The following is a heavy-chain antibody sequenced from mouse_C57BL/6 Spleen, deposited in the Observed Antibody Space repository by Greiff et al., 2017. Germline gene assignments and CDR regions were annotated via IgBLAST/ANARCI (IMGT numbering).Heavy chain of an antibody. CDR1: GFTFNTYA. V-gene: IGHV10-3*01. Sequence: EVQVVESGGGLVQPKGSLKLSCAASGFTFNTYAMHWVRQAPGKGLEWVARIRSKSSNYATYYADSVKDRFTISRDDSQSMLYLQMNNLKTEDTAMYYCVRGEGAPAWFAYWGQGTLVTVSA. J-gene: IGHJ3*01. CDR3: VRGEGAPAWFAY. CDR2: IRSKSSNYAT.